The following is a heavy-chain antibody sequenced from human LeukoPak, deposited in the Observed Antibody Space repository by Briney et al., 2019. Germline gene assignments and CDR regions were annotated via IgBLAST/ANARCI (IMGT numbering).Heavy chain of an antibody. CDR3: ADPGVGH. J-gene: IGHJ4*02. Sequence: PGGSLRLSCAASGFTFNNYWMSWVRQAPGKGLEWVANIKQNGSEESYVDSVKGRFTISRDNAKNSLYLQMNSLRAEDTAVYYCADPGVGHWGQGTLVTVSS. CDR1: GFTFNNYW. CDR2: IKQNGSEE. V-gene: IGHV3-7*01. D-gene: IGHD2-8*01.